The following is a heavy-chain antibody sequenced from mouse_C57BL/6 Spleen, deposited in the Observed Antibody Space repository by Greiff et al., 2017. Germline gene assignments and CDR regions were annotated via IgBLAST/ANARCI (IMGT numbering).Heavy chain of an antibody. CDR1: GYTFTSYW. V-gene: IGHV1-55*01. Sequence: VQLQQPGAELVKPGASVKMSCKASGYTFTSYWITWVKQRPGQGLEWIGDIYPGSGSTNYNEKFKSKATMTVDTSSSTAYMQLSSLTSEDSAVYYCARRKGAIYDGGEYAMDYWGQGTSVTVSS. J-gene: IGHJ4*01. CDR2: IYPGSGST. CDR3: ARRKGAIYDGGEYAMDY. D-gene: IGHD2-3*01.